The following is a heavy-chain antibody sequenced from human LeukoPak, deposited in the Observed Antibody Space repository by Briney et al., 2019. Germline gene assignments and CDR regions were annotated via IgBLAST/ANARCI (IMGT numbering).Heavy chain of an antibody. D-gene: IGHD4/OR15-4a*01. Sequence: SETLSLTCTVSGGSISSSTYYWAWIRQPPGKGLEWIGSIYYSGSPYYSPSLKSRVTISVDPSKNQFSLKMSSVTAADTAVYHRATFEGATWGQGTLVTVSS. CDR2: IYYSGSP. CDR3: ATFEGAT. V-gene: IGHV4-39*01. CDR1: GGSISSSTYY. J-gene: IGHJ5*02.